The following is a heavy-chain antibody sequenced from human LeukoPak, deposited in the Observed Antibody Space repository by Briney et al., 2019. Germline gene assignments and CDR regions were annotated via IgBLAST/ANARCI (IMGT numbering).Heavy chain of an antibody. CDR1: GYTFTSYG. V-gene: IGHV1-18*01. J-gene: IGHJ6*02. CDR3: ARHGYGDYGGYYYGMDV. D-gene: IGHD4-17*01. Sequence: ASVKVSCKASGYTFTSYGISWVRQAPGQGLEWMGWISAYNGNTSYAQKLQGRVTMTTDTSTSTAYMELRSLRSDDTAVYYCARHGYGDYGGYYYGMDVWGQGTTVTVSS. CDR2: ISAYNGNT.